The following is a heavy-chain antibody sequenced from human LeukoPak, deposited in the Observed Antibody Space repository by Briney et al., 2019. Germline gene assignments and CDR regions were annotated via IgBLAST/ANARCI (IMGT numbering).Heavy chain of an antibody. J-gene: IGHJ6*04. Sequence: ETLSLTCAVYGGSFSGYYWSWIRQPPGKGLEWIGEINHSGSTNYNPSLKSRVTISVDTSKNQFSLKLSSVTAADTAVYYCARGSTYYYGSGSYSGNYYYGMDVWGKGTTVTVSS. D-gene: IGHD3-10*01. CDR1: GGSFSGYY. V-gene: IGHV4-34*01. CDR2: INHSGST. CDR3: ARGSTYYYGSGSYSGNYYYGMDV.